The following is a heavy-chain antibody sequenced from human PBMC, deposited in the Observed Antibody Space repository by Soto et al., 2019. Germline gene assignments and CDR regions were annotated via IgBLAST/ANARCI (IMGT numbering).Heavy chain of an antibody. CDR2: ISAYNGNT. Sequence: QVQLVQSGAEVKKPGASVKVSCKASGYTFTSYGISWVRQAPGQGLEWMGWISAYNGNTNYAQKLQGRVTMTTDTSTSTAYLELRSLRSDDTAVYYCARDPLIDCSSTICDDYYGMDVWGQGTKVTVSS. CDR3: ARDPLIDCSSTICDDYYGMDV. D-gene: IGHD2-2*01. V-gene: IGHV1-18*01. J-gene: IGHJ6*02. CDR1: GYTFTSYG.